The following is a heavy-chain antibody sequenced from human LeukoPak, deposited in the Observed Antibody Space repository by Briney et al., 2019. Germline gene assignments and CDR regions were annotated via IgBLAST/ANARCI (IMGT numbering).Heavy chain of an antibody. CDR1: GASIRTFY. D-gene: IGHD3-22*01. V-gene: IGHV4-59*01. CDR2: ISYSGST. J-gene: IGHJ5*02. CDR3: ARGIGNSRGTRFDP. Sequence: SETLSLTCTVSGASIRTFYWTWVRQPPGKGLEWIAYISYSGSTTYNPSLKSRVTISLDTSKNQFSLNLNSLTAADTAVYYCARGIGNSRGTRFDPWGQGTLVTVSS.